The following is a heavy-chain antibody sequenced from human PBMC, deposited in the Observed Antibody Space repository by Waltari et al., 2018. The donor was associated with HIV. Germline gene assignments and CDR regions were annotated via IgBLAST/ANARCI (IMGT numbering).Heavy chain of an antibody. D-gene: IGHD6-13*01. CDR1: GGSISSYY. CDR2: IDYSGST. V-gene: IGHV4-59*01. CDR3: ARGEGSSSSDY. J-gene: IGHJ4*02. Sequence: QVQLQESGPGLVKPSETLSLTGTVSGGSISSYYWSWIRQPPGKGLEWIGYIDYSGSTNYNPSLKSRVTISVDTSKNQFSLKLSSVTAADTAVYYCARGEGSSSSDYWGQGTLVTVSS.